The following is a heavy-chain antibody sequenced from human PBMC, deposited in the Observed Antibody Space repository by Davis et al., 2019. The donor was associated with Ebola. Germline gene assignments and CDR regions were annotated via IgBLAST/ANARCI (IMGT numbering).Heavy chain of an antibody. CDR1: GGTFSSYA. CDR3: TRDKQFYDFWSGFDI. V-gene: IGHV1-69*05. J-gene: IGHJ3*02. CDR2: IIPIFGTA. D-gene: IGHD3-3*01. Sequence: AASVKVSCKASGGTFSSYAISWVRQAPGQGLEWMGGIIPIFGTANYAQKFQGRVTMTRDTSTTTVYLGLSSLRSEDTAVYYCTRDKQFYDFWSGFDIWGQGTVVTVSS.